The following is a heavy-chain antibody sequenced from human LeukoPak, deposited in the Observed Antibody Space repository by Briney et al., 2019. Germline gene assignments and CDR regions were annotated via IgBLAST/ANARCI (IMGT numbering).Heavy chain of an antibody. D-gene: IGHD2-2*03. V-gene: IGHV7-4-1*02. J-gene: IGHJ4*02. CDR1: GYMFTSYA. Sequence: GASVKVSCKASGYMFTSYAMIWVRQAPGQGPEWMGWVNTDTKIPTYAQDFTGRFVFSLDTSVSTAYLQISSLKAEDTAVYYCARAVGYCSGNSCYPAFWGRGTPVTVSS. CDR2: VNTDTKIP. CDR3: ARAVGYCSGNSCYPAF.